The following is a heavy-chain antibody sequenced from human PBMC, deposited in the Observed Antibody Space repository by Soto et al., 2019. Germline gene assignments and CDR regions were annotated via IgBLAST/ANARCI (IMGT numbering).Heavy chain of an antibody. V-gene: IGHV6-1*01. CDR3: ARTGDYLVDY. Sequence: TLSLTCAISGDSVSSKSAAWHWIRQSPSRGLEWLGRTYYRSKWSSNYAVSVKSRITINPDTSKNQFSLQLRSVTPDDTAMYYCARTGDYLVDYCGQGTLVTVSS. D-gene: IGHD7-27*01. CDR2: TYYRSKWSS. J-gene: IGHJ4*02. CDR1: GDSVSSKSAA.